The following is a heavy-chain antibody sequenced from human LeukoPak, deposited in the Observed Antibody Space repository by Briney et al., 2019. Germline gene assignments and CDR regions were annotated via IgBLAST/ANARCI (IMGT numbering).Heavy chain of an antibody. CDR3: ARDLETAYHYFDY. V-gene: IGHV3-11*01. D-gene: IGHD1-1*01. J-gene: IGHJ4*02. Sequence: LSLTCTVSGGSISSGGYYWSWIRQAPGKGLEWVSYISSSGSTIYYADSVKGRFTISRDNAKNSLYLQMNSLRAEDTAVYYCARDLETAYHYFDYWGQGTLVTVSS. CDR2: ISSSGSTI. CDR1: GGSISSGGYY.